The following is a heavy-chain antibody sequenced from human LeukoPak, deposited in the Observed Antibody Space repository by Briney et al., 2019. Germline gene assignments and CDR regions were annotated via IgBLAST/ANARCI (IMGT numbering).Heavy chain of an antibody. CDR1: RFTFSNYA. D-gene: IGHD2-2*01. CDR3: ARDPGYCTSHSCTTYFDY. V-gene: IGHV3-30*04. Sequence: GGSLRLSCAASRFTFSNYAMHWVRQAPGKGLEWVAVISSDGGHKSYADSVKGRFSISRDSSKKTLYLQLSGLRVEETAVYYCARDPGYCTSHSCTTYFDYWGQGTLVTVSS. J-gene: IGHJ4*02. CDR2: ISSDGGHK.